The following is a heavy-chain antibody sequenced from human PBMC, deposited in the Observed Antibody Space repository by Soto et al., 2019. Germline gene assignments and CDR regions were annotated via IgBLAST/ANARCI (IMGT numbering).Heavy chain of an antibody. D-gene: IGHD6-19*01. CDR2: IYWDDDK. Sequence: QITLKESGPTLVKPTQTLTLTCTFSGFSLSSTRMAVGWIRQPPGKALEWLALIYWDDDKRDSPFLKSRLTITKDTSKNQVVLTMSNLDPVDTARYYCAHIVVAGLGYYFAYWGQGTLVTVSS. CDR1: GFSLSSTRMA. V-gene: IGHV2-5*02. CDR3: AHIVVAGLGYYFAY. J-gene: IGHJ4*02.